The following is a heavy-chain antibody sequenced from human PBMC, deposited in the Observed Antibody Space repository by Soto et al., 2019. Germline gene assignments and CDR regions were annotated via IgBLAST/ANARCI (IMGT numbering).Heavy chain of an antibody. Sequence: QVPLVQSGAEVKKPGASVKVSCKASGYTFTSYGISWVRQAPGQGLEWMGWISAYNGNTNYAQKLQGRVTMTTDTSTSTAYMELRSLRSDDTAVYYCARGGQYYDILTGYPSPYYFDYWGQGTLVTVSS. J-gene: IGHJ4*02. V-gene: IGHV1-18*04. CDR1: GYTFTSYG. D-gene: IGHD3-9*01. CDR2: ISAYNGNT. CDR3: ARGGQYYDILTGYPSPYYFDY.